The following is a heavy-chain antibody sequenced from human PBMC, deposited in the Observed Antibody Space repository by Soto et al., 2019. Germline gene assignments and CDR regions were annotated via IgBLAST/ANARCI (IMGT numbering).Heavy chain of an antibody. CDR2: ISSGGSYI. Sequence: GGSLRLSCAASGFTFSSYGMHWVRQAPGKGLEWVADISSGGSYIYYADSVKGRFTISKDNSKNTLFLQMNTLRAEDTAVYYCARGAVVAGDFDYWGQGTLVTVSS. D-gene: IGHD2-15*01. CDR1: GFTFSSYG. CDR3: ARGAVVAGDFDY. J-gene: IGHJ4*02. V-gene: IGHV3-21*01.